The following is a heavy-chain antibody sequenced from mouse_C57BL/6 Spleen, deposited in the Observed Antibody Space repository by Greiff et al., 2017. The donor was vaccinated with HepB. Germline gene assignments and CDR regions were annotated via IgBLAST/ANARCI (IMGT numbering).Heavy chain of an antibody. J-gene: IGHJ1*03. CDR1: GYTFTEYT. CDR3: ARHEDYYGSSYIGYFDV. Sequence: QVQLKQSGPELVKPGASVKLSCKASGYTFTEYTIHWVKQSSGQGLEWIGWFYPGSGSIKYNEKFKDKATLTADKSSSTVYMELSRLTSEDSAVYFCARHEDYYGSSYIGYFDVWGTGTTVTVSS. D-gene: IGHD1-1*01. CDR2: FYPGSGSI. V-gene: IGHV1-62-2*01.